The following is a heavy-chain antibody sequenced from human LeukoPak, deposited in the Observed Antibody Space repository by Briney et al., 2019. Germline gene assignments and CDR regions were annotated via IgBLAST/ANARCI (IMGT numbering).Heavy chain of an antibody. J-gene: IGHJ4*02. Sequence: GGSLRLSCAASGFTFSSYGMHWVRQAPGKGLERVAFIRYDGSNKYYADSVKGRFTISRDNSKNTLYLQMNSLRAEDTAVYYCSAPYYYDSSGYSFDYWGQGTLVTVSS. CDR3: SAPYYYDSSGYSFDY. CDR2: IRYDGSNK. D-gene: IGHD3-22*01. CDR1: GFTFSSYG. V-gene: IGHV3-30*02.